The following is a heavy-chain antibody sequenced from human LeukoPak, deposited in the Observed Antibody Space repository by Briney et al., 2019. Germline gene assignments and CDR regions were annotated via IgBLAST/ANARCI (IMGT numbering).Heavy chain of an antibody. CDR3: ARLGDYYDSSGYHWL. CDR1: GFTFSSYR. CDR2: IKQDGSEK. V-gene: IGHV3-7*01. J-gene: IGHJ4*02. D-gene: IGHD3-22*01. Sequence: AGGSLRLSCAAYGFTFSSYRMSWVRQAPGKGLEWVANIKQDGSEKYYVDSVKGRFTISRDNAKNSLYLQMNSLRAEDTAVYYCARLGDYYDSSGYHWLWGQGTLVTVSS.